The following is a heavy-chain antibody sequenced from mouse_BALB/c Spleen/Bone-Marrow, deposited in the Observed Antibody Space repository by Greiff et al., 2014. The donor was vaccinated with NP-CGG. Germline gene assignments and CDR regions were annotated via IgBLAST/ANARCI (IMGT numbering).Heavy chain of an antibody. D-gene: IGHD2-4*01. CDR3: ARYYDYDWYFDV. CDR1: GYTFTDYV. V-gene: IGHV1-77*01. Sequence: VQLQQSGPELVKPGASVKMSCKASGYTFTDYVIRWVKQRTGQGLEWIGEFYPGSGSTYYNEKFKGKATTNADKTSKTGYRQLRSLTSEDSAVYFCARYYDYDWYFDVWGAGTPVTGSS. CDR2: FYPGSGST. J-gene: IGHJ1*01.